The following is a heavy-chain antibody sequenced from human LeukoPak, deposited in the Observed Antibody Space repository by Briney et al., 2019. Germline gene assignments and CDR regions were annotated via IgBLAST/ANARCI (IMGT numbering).Heavy chain of an antibody. V-gene: IGHV4-59*08. J-gene: IGHJ4*02. CDR1: GGSISSYY. Sequence: SETLSLTCTGSGGSISSYYWSWIRQPPGKGLEWIGYIYYSGSTNYNPSLKSRVTISVDTSKNQFSLKLSSVTAADTAVYYCARHRIVVVTGIEYYFDYWGQGTLVTVSS. CDR3: ARHRIVVVTGIEYYFDY. D-gene: IGHD2-21*02. CDR2: IYYSGST.